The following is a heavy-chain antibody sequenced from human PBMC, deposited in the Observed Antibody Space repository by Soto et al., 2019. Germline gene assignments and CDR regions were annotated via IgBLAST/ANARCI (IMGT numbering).Heavy chain of an antibody. V-gene: IGHV3-53*01. Sequence: VGSLRLSCAASGFTVSSNYMSWVRQAPGKGLEWVSVIYSGGSTYYADSVKGRFTISRDNSKNTLYLQMNSLRAEDTAVYYCARDRIAAAGTGPYYYYGMDVWGQGTTVTVSS. J-gene: IGHJ6*02. CDR2: IYSGGST. CDR3: ARDRIAAAGTGPYYYYGMDV. CDR1: GFTVSSNY. D-gene: IGHD6-13*01.